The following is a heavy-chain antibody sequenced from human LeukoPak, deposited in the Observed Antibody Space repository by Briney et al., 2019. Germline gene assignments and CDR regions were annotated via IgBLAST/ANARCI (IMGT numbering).Heavy chain of an antibody. J-gene: IGHJ6*03. V-gene: IGHV3-30*18. CDR2: IPYDGSNK. CDR3: AKDGGDSSSWYPLYYYYYMDV. D-gene: IGHD6-13*01. CDR1: GFTVSSNS. Sequence: GGSLRLSCTVSGFTVSSNSMSWVRQAPGKGLEWVAVIPYDGSNKYYADSVKGRFTISRDNSKNTLYLQMNSLRAEDTAVYYCAKDGGDSSSWYPLYYYYYMDVWGKGTTVTVSS.